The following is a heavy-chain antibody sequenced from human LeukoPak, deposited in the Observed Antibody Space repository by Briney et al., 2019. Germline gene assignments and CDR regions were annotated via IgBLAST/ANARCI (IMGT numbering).Heavy chain of an antibody. CDR2: IWYDGSNK. V-gene: IGHV3-33*01. CDR1: GFTFSSYG. Sequence: PGGSLRLSCAASGFTFSSYGMHWVRQAPGKGLEWVTVIWYDGSNKYYADSVKGRFTISRDNSKYTLYLQMNSLRAEDTAVYYCARGQYPYSSGWYMPSPFDYWGQGTLVTVSS. D-gene: IGHD6-19*01. CDR3: ARGQYPYSSGWYMPSPFDY. J-gene: IGHJ4*02.